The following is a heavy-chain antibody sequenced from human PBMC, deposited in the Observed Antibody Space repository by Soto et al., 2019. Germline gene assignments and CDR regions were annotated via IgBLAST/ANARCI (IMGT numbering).Heavy chain of an antibody. D-gene: IGHD3-10*01. CDR1: GFTFSSYG. V-gene: IGHV3-33*01. CDR3: ARDLRITMLRGPSPGY. CDR2: IWYDGGNK. Sequence: TGGSLRLSCAASGFTFSSYGMHWVRHAPGKGLEWVALIWYDGGNKYYADSVKGRFTILRDNSKNTLNLQMNSLRAEDTAVYYCARDLRITMLRGPSPGYWGQGTLVTVSS. J-gene: IGHJ4*02.